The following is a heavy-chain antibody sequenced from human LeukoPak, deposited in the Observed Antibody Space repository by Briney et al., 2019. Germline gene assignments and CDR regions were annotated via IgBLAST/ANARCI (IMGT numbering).Heavy chain of an antibody. Sequence: SETLSLTCTVSGGSISSSSYYWGWIRQPPGKGLEWIGSIYYSGSTYYNPSLKSRVTISVDTSKNQFSLKLSSVTAADTAVYYCARDQAVTTTYYYYGMDVWGQGTTVTVSS. CDR1: GGSISSSSYY. J-gene: IGHJ6*02. CDR3: ARDQAVTTTYYYYGMDV. V-gene: IGHV4-39*07. CDR2: IYYSGST. D-gene: IGHD4-17*01.